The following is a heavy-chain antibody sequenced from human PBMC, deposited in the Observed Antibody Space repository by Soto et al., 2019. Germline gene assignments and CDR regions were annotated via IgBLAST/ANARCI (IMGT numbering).Heavy chain of an antibody. V-gene: IGHV3-74*01. CDR3: SRVGGSTWH. J-gene: IGHJ4*02. Sequence: EVQLVESGGRLVQPGGSLRVSCAASGFTFSSYWMHWVRQAPGKGLVWVSRINSDGSRTNYGDFVKGRFPISKDNAKNTLYLQMKSLSVEDTAVYYCSRVGGSTWHCGQGTLVTVSS. CDR2: INSDGSRT. CDR1: GFTFSSYW. D-gene: IGHD1-26*01.